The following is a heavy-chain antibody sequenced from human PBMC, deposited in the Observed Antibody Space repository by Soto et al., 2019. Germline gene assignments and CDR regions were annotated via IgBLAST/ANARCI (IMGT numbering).Heavy chain of an antibody. D-gene: IGHD2-15*01. V-gene: IGHV3-30*18. CDR2: ISYDGSNK. J-gene: IGHJ4*02. CDR1: GFTFSSYG. Sequence: QVQLVESGGGVVQPGRSLRLSCAASGFTFSSYGMHWVRQAPGKGLEWVAVISYDGSNKYYADSVKGRFTISRDNSKNTLYLQMNSLSAEDTAVYYCAKSYCSGGSCCLDYWGQGSLVTVSS. CDR3: AKSYCSGGSCCLDY.